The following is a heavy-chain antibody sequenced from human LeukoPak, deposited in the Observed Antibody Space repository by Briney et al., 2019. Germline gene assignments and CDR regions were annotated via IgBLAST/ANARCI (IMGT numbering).Heavy chain of an antibody. CDR2: INPNSGGT. J-gene: IGHJ6*03. Sequence: ASVKVSCKASGYTFTGYYMHWVRQAPGQGLEWMGWINPNSGGTNYAQKFQGRVTMTRDTSISTAYMELSRLRSDDTAVYYCARGNYDPSVYYYYYMDVWGKGTTVTVSS. V-gene: IGHV1-2*02. CDR1: GYTFTGYY. D-gene: IGHD3-3*01. CDR3: ARGNYDPSVYYYYYMDV.